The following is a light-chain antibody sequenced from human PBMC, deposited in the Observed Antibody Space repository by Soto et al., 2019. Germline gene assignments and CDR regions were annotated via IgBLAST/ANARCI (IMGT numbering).Light chain of an antibody. CDR3: QHYNEWPLT. V-gene: IGKV3-15*01. J-gene: IGKJ4*01. CDR1: QTVSNN. Sequence: ILMTQSPATLSVSPGERATLSCWASQTVSNNLAWYQQKPGQAPRLLIYFASTRATGIPARFSGSGSGTEFTLTISSLQSEDFAVYYCQHYNEWPLTFGGGTKVETK. CDR2: FAS.